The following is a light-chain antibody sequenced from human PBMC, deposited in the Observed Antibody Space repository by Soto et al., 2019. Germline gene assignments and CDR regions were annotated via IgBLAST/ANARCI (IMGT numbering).Light chain of an antibody. J-gene: IGKJ1*01. CDR1: QSVSSN. CDR2: GAF. Sequence: FVFTQSPSTLSLSPGERATLSCRASQSVSSNLAWYQQKPGQAPSLLIYGAFTRATGIPARFSGTGSGTEFTLTISSLQSEDFALYYCQQYNDWPLTFGQGTKVDIK. V-gene: IGKV3-15*01. CDR3: QQYNDWPLT.